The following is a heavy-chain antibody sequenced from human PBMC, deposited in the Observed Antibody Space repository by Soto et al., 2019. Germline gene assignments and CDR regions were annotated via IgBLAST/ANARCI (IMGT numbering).Heavy chain of an antibody. Sequence: GSLRLSCAASGFTFSSYAMSWVRQAPGKGLEWASAISGSGGSTYYADSVKGRFTISRDNSKNTLYLQMNSLRAEDTAVYYCAKDRSGSYSSPTDYWGQGTLVTVSS. CDR1: GFTFSSYA. J-gene: IGHJ4*02. CDR2: ISGSGGST. CDR3: AKDRSGSYSSPTDY. D-gene: IGHD1-26*01. V-gene: IGHV3-23*01.